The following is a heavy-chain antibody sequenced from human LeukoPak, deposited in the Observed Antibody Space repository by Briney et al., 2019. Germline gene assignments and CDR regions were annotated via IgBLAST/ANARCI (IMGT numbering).Heavy chain of an antibody. CDR3: AKKVSPVEAAAGTPIDKTYYFDY. J-gene: IGHJ4*02. V-gene: IGHV4-34*01. D-gene: IGHD6-13*01. CDR1: GGSFSGYY. Sequence: PSETLSLTCAVYGGSFSGYYWSWIRQPPGKGLEWIGEINHSGSTNYNPSLKSRVTISVDTSKNQFSLKLSSVTAADTAVYYCAKKVSPVEAAAGTPIDKTYYFDYWAQGTLVTVSS. CDR2: INHSGST.